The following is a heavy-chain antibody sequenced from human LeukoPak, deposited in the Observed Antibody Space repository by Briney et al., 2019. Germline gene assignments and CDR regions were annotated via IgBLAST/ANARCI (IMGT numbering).Heavy chain of an antibody. CDR2: ISYDGSNK. D-gene: IGHD3-10*01. CDR3: ARTGYGGYFFDY. V-gene: IGHV3-30*04. CDR1: GFTFSSYA. J-gene: IGHJ4*02. Sequence: PGGSLRLSCAASGFTFSSYAMHWVRQAPGKGLEWVAVISYDGSNKYYADSVKGRFTISRDNSKNTLYLQMNSLRAEDTAVYYCARTGYGGYFFDYWGQGALVTVSS.